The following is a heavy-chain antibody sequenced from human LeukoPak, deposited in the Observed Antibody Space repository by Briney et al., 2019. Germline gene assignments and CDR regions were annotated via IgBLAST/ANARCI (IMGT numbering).Heavy chain of an antibody. V-gene: IGHV3-53*01. CDR3: ARAVRYYYDSSDSGFDY. CDR2: IYSGGST. CDR1: GFTVSSSY. D-gene: IGHD3-22*01. Sequence: GGPLRLSCAASGFTVSSSYMTWVRQAPGKGLEWVSVIYSGGSTYYADSVKGRFTISRDNSKNTLYLQMNSLRAEDTAVYYCARAVRYYYDSSDSGFDYWGQGTLVTVSS. J-gene: IGHJ4*02.